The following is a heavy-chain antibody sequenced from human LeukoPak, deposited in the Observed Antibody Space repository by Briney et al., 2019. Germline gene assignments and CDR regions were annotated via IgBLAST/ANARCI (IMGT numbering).Heavy chain of an antibody. V-gene: IGHV1-8*01. CDR1: GYTFTSYD. D-gene: IGHD2-2*01. J-gene: IGHJ6*03. Sequence: ASVKVSCKASGYTFTSYDINWVRQATGQGLEWMGWMNPNSGNTGYAQKFQGRVTMTRNTSISTAYMELSSLRSEDTAVYYCARQLQLLGSYYYYYMDVWGKGTTVTVSS. CDR3: ARQLQLLGSYYYYYMDV. CDR2: MNPNSGNT.